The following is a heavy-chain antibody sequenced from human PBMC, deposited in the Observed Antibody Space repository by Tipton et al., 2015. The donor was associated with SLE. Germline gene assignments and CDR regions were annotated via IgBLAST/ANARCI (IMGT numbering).Heavy chain of an antibody. V-gene: IGHV4-61*01. J-gene: IGHJ3*02. Sequence: TLSLTCTVSGGSVSSGSYYWNWIRQPPGKGLEWIGYIYYSGSTNYNPSLKSRVTISVDTSKNQFSLKLRSVTAADTAVYYCARVAGWIEDAFDIWGQGTMVTVSS. CDR3: ARVAGWIEDAFDI. CDR1: GGSVSSGSYY. D-gene: IGHD2-2*03. CDR2: IYYSGST.